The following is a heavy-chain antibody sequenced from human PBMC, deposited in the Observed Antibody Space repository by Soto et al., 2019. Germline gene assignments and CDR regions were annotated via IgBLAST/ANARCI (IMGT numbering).Heavy chain of an antibody. CDR3: ARGRGAGTIGWFDP. CDR2: INAGNGNT. J-gene: IGHJ5*02. CDR1: GYTFTSYA. V-gene: IGHV1-3*01. Sequence: QVQLVQSGAEVKKPGASVKVSCKASGYTFTSYAMHWVRQAPGQRLEWMGWINAGNGNTKYSQKFQGRVTITRDTSASTAYMEVSSLRSEDTAVYYCARGRGAGTIGWFDPWGQGTLVTVSS. D-gene: IGHD1-7*01.